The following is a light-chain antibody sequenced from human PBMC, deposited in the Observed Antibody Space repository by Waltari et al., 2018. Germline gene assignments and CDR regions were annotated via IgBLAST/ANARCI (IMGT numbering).Light chain of an antibody. J-gene: IGKJ1*01. CDR3: LQDNSFPWT. CDR1: QPIRND. V-gene: IGKV1-6*01. Sequence: IQMTQSPSSLSTSVGDRVTITCRASQPIRNDLGWYQQKPGEAPKLLIYAASTLQSGVPSRFSGSGFGTDFTLTISRLQPEDIATYYCLQDNSFPWTFGQGTKVDIK. CDR2: AAS.